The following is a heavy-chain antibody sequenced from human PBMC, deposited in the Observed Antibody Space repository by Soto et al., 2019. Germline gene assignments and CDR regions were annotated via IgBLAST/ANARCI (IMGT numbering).Heavy chain of an antibody. D-gene: IGHD2-21*02. V-gene: IGHV4-61*01. CDR1: GGSVSSGSYY. J-gene: IGHJ5*02. Sequence: SETLSLTCTVSGGSVSSGSYYRSWIRQPPGKGLEWIGYIYYSGSTNYNPSLKSRVTISVDTSKNQFSLKLSSVTAADTAVYYCASCGGDCYLSLWFDPWGQGTLVTVSS. CDR3: ASCGGDCYLSLWFDP. CDR2: IYYSGST.